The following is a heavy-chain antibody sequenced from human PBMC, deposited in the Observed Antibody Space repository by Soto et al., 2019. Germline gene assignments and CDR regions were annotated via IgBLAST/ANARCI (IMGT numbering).Heavy chain of an antibody. CDR2: IGTAGDT. D-gene: IGHD3-10*01. CDR1: GFTFSSYD. V-gene: IGHV3-13*01. Sequence: PGGSLRLSCAASGFTFSSYDMHWVRQATGKGLEWVSAIGTAGDTYYPGSVKGRFTISRDNSKNTLYLQMNSLRAEDTAVYYCAKATMVRGVIPYYFDYWGQGTLVTVSS. CDR3: AKATMVRGVIPYYFDY. J-gene: IGHJ4*02.